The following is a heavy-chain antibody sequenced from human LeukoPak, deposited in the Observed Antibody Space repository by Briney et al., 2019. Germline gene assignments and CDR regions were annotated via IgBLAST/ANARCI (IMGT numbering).Heavy chain of an antibody. V-gene: IGHV1-69*05. D-gene: IGHD3-3*01. CDR1: GGTFSIYA. J-gene: IGHJ6*03. Sequence: SVNVSCKSAGGTFSIYAISWVRQAPGQGLEWMGGIIPIFGTANYTQKFQGRVTITTDESTSTAYMELSSLRSEDTAVSYCAVGDFWSGSHPGEDYYMDVWGKGTTVTVSS. CDR3: AVGDFWSGSHPGEDYYMDV. CDR2: IIPIFGTA.